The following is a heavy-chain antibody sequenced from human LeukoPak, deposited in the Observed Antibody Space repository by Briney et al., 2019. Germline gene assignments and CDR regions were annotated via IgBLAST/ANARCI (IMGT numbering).Heavy chain of an antibody. Sequence: RTGGSLRLSCAASELTLSRYWMTWVRQAPGKGLEWVANINQDGNKKYYVDSVKGRFTISRDNAKNSLYLQMNSLRVEDTAVYYCAEGTTGWGQGTLVTVSS. J-gene: IGHJ1*01. V-gene: IGHV3-7*01. CDR1: ELTLSRYW. CDR2: INQDGNKK. D-gene: IGHD1-1*01. CDR3: AEGTTG.